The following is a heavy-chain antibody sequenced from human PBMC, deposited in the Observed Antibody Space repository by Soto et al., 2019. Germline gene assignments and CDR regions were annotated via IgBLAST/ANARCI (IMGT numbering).Heavy chain of an antibody. V-gene: IGHV3-33*01. CDR1: GFTFSKYG. Sequence: QVRLVESGGGVVQPGRSLRLSCAASGFTFSKYGMHWVRQAPGKGLEGVAVIWYDGSNKYYADSVKGRFTISRDNSKNTLYLQMNSLRAEDTAVYYCARRNGDPYWYFDLWGRGTLVTVSS. CDR3: ARRNGDPYWYFDL. CDR2: IWYDGSNK. D-gene: IGHD4-17*01. J-gene: IGHJ2*01.